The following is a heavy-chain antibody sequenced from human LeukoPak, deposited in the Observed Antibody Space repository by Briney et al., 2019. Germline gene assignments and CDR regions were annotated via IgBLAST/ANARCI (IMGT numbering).Heavy chain of an antibody. CDR2: IYYSGSA. J-gene: IGHJ6*02. D-gene: IGHD3-10*01. CDR3: AREGRGLSVGMDV. CDR1: GGSISNYY. V-gene: IGHV4-59*01. Sequence: SETLSLTCTVSGGSISNYYLSWIRQPPGKGLEWIGDIYYSGSANYNPSLKSRVTISVDTYTNQFSLILSSVTAADTAVYYCAREGRGLSVGMDVWGQGTTVTVSS.